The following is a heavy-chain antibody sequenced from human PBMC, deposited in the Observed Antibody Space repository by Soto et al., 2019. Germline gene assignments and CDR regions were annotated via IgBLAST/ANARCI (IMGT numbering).Heavy chain of an antibody. D-gene: IGHD3-10*01. V-gene: IGHV4-31*03. Sequence: SETLSLTCTVSGGSISSGGYYWSWIRQHPGKGLEWIGYIYYSGSTYYNPSLKSRVTISVDTSKNQFSLKLSSVTAADTAVYYCAGVPTMVRGVIGWFDPWGQGTLVTVSS. CDR3: AGVPTMVRGVIGWFDP. CDR2: IYYSGST. J-gene: IGHJ5*02. CDR1: GGSISSGGYY.